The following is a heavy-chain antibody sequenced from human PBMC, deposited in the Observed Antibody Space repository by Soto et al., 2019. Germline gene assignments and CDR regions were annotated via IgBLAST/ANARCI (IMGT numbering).Heavy chain of an antibody. J-gene: IGHJ5*02. CDR3: AKASRYSSGLQENWCDP. CDR1: GFTFSSYG. Sequence: TGGSLRLSCAASGFTFSSYGMHWVRQAPGKGLEWVAVISYDGSNKYYADSVKGRFTISRDNSKNTLYLQMNSLRAEDTAVYYCAKASRYSSGLQENWCDPWGQGTRVTVSS. CDR2: ISYDGSNK. D-gene: IGHD6-19*01. V-gene: IGHV3-30*18.